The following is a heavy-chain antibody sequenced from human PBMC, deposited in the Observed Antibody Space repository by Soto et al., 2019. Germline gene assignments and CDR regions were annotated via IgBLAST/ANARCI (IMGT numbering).Heavy chain of an antibody. D-gene: IGHD6-13*01. CDR1: GVSISTANW. CDR2: IYESGST. J-gene: IGHJ1*01. Sequence: SQNLSFTWVLGGVSISTANWLSWVRQPPVKGLEWIGEIYESGSTNYNPSLKSRVAISLDKSKNQFPLKLSSVTAADTAVYYCARGGSSSWIRLFHHWGQGTLVTFSS. CDR3: ARGGSSSWIRLFHH. V-gene: IGHV4-4*02.